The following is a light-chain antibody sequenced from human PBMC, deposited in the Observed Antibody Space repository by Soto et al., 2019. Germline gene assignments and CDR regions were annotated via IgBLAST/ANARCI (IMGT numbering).Light chain of an antibody. J-gene: IGLJ1*01. V-gene: IGLV2-14*01. CDR1: SSDVGFYNY. CDR3: CSYTTSSTRV. Sequence: SVLTQPASVSGYPGQSIAISCTGSSSDVGFYNYISWYQQHPGKVPKLIIYEVTNRPSGVSNRFSGSKSGNTASLTISGLQAEDEADYYCCSYTTSSTRVFGTGTKVTVL. CDR2: EVT.